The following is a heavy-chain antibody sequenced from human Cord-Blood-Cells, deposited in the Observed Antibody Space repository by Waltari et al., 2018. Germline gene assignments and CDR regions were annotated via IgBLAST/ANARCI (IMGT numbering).Heavy chain of an antibody. V-gene: IGHV3-9*01. CDR3: AKDSGSYYSGAFDI. D-gene: IGHD1-26*01. Sequence: EVQLVESGGGLVQPGRSLRLSCAASGFTFDDYAMHWVRQAPGKGLEGVSGISWNSGSIGYADSVKGRFTISRDNAKNSLYLQMNSLRAEDTALYYCAKDSGSYYSGAFDIWGQGTMVTVSS. CDR2: ISWNSGSI. J-gene: IGHJ3*02. CDR1: GFTFDDYA.